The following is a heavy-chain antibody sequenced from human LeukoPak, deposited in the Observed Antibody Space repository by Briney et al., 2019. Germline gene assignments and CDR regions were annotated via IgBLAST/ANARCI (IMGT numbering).Heavy chain of an antibody. V-gene: IGHV1-2*02. CDR1: GYTFTGYY. CDR3: ARNYDSSGYVIDY. D-gene: IGHD3-22*01. Sequence: ASVKVSCKASGYTFTGYYMHWVRQTPGQGLEWMGWINPNSGGTNYAQKFQGRVTMTRDTSISTAYMELSRLRSDDTAVYYCARNYDSSGYVIDYWGQGTLVTLSS. CDR2: INPNSGGT. J-gene: IGHJ4*02.